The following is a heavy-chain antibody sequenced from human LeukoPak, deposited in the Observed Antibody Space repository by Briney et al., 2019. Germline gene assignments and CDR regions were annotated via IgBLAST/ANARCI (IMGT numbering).Heavy chain of an antibody. V-gene: IGHV4-34*01. CDR1: GGSFSGYY. J-gene: IGHJ4*02. Sequence: SETLSLTCAVYGGSFSGYYWSWIRQPPGKGLEWIGEINHSGATNYNPSLKSRVTISVDKYKDQLSLKLSSVTAADTAVYYCARSIMTTVTTFGYWGQGTLVTVSS. D-gene: IGHD4-17*01. CDR2: INHSGAT. CDR3: ARSIMTTVTTFGY.